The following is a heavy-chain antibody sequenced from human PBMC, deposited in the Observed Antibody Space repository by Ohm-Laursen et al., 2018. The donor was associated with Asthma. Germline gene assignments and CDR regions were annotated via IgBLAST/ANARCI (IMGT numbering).Heavy chain of an antibody. V-gene: IGHV3-7*01. D-gene: IGHD2-8*02. CDR1: GFTFSSYW. Sequence: GSLRLSCSASGFTFSSYWMSWVRQAPGKGLEWVANIKQDGSEKYYVDSVKGRFTISRDNAKNSLYLQMNSLRAEDTAVYYCAREGERKLGVLVVYSYGMDVWGQGTTVTVSS. CDR2: IKQDGSEK. J-gene: IGHJ6*02. CDR3: AREGERKLGVLVVYSYGMDV.